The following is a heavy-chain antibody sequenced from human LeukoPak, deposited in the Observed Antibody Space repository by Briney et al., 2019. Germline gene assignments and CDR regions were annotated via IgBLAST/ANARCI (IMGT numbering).Heavy chain of an antibody. CDR3: ARGDCSSTSCLSLVS. CDR2: IYYSGST. V-gene: IGHV4-59*01. D-gene: IGHD2-2*01. Sequence: SETLSLTCTVSGGSISSYYWSWIRQPPGKGLEWIGYIYYSGSTNYNPSLKSRVTISVDTSRNQFSLKLSSVTAADTAVYYCARGDCSSTSCLSLVSWGQGTLVTVSS. CDR1: GGSISSYY. J-gene: IGHJ4*02.